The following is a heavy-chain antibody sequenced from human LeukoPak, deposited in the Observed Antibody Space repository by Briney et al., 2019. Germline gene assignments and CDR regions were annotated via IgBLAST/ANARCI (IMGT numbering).Heavy chain of an antibody. D-gene: IGHD3-10*02. CDR1: VTFSNAW. J-gene: IGHJ6*04. CDR3: AELGITMIGGV. Sequence: GGSLRLSCAAPVTFSNAWMNWVRQAPGKGLEWVSYISSSGSTIYYADSVKGRFTISRDNAKNSLYLQMNSLRAEDTAVYYCAELGITMIGGVWGKGTTVTISS. V-gene: IGHV3-48*04. CDR2: ISSSGSTI.